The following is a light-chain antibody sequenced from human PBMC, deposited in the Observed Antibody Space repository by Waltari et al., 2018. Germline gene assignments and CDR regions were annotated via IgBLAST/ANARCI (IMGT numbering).Light chain of an antibody. Sequence: QSALTQPPSASGSPGQSVTVSCAGTSSDIGSYKYVSWYQQYPGKAPKIILYEVNKRPSVVPYRFSGSKSGNTAYLTVSVLQTEDEADYYCSSYTGPKTYIIFGGGTKLTVL. CDR1: SSDIGSYKY. J-gene: IGLJ2*01. CDR3: SSYTGPKTYII. CDR2: EVN. V-gene: IGLV2-8*01.